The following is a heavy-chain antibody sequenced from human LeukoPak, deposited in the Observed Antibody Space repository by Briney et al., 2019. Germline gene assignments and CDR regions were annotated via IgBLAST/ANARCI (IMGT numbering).Heavy chain of an antibody. V-gene: IGHV3-23*01. CDR3: AKPPYWGATRRGYYFDY. CDR1: GFTFSSYA. Sequence: GGSLRLSCAASGFTFSSYAMSWVRQAPGKGLEWVSAISGSGGSTYYADSVKGRFTVSRDNSKNTLFLQMNSLRAEDTAIYYCAKPPYWGATRRGYYFDYWGQGTLVTVSS. CDR2: ISGSGGST. D-gene: IGHD7-27*01. J-gene: IGHJ4*02.